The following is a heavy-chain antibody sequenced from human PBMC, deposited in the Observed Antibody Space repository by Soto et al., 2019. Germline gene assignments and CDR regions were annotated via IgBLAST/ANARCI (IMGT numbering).Heavy chain of an antibody. D-gene: IGHD5-12*01. CDR1: GYTFTSYG. V-gene: IGHV1-18*01. CDR2: ISAYNGNT. CDR3: ARDDRSGYDNYFDY. J-gene: IGHJ4*02. Sequence: ASVKVSCKASGYTFTSYGISWVRQAPGQGLEWMGWISAYNGNTNYEQKLQGRVTMTTDTSTSTVYMELRSLRSDDTAVYYCARDDRSGYDNYFDYWGQGTLVTVSS.